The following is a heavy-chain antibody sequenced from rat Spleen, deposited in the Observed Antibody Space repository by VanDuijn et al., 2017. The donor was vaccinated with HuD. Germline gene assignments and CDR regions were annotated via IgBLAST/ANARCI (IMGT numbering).Heavy chain of an antibody. J-gene: IGHJ2*01. D-gene: IGHD3-2*01. Sequence: QVHLKESGPGLVQSSQTLSLTCTVSGFSLTSNGVSWVRQPPGEGLEWIAAISTGGNTYYNSALSSRLSISRDTSKSQVFLKMNSLQTEDTAMYFCARSFADWGQGVMVTVSS. CDR3: ARSFAD. CDR1: GFSLTSNG. V-gene: IGHV2S12*01. CDR2: ISTGGNT.